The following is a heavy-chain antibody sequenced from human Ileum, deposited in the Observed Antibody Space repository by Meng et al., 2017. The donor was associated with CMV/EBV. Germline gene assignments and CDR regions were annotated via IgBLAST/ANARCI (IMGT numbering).Heavy chain of an antibody. CDR3: ARGDPDGYCAGGSCYRYWYFDV. J-gene: IGHJ2*01. Sequence: GRLQGSGPGLVKPSETLSLTCTVSGGSISSYSWSWIRQPAGKGLEWIGRIYSSVGANYSPSLKSRATMSVDMSKNEVSLKLSAVTAADTAVYYCARGDPDGYCAGGSCYRYWYFDVWGRGTLVTVSS. CDR2: IYSSVGA. CDR1: GGSISSYS. V-gene: IGHV4-4*07. D-gene: IGHD2-15*01.